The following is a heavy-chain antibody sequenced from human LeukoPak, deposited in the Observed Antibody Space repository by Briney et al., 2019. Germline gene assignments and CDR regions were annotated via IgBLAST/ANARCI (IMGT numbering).Heavy chain of an antibody. CDR1: GFTFSSYS. J-gene: IGHJ6*03. V-gene: IGHV3-21*01. D-gene: IGHD1-26*01. Sequence: PGGSLRLSCAASGFTFSSYSMTWVRQAPGKGLEWVSSISSSSSYIYYADSVKGRFTISRDNAKNSLYLQMNSLRAEDTAVYYCARQAGVGAFYYYYMDVWGKGTTVTVSS. CDR2: ISSSSSYI. CDR3: ARQAGVGAFYYYYMDV.